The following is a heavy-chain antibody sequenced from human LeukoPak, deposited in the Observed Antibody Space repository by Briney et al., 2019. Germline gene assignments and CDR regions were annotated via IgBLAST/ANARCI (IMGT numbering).Heavy chain of an antibody. D-gene: IGHD5-18*01. CDR2: ISGSGGST. Sequence: GGSLRLSCAASGFTFSSYSMNWVRQAPGKGLEYVSAISGSGGSTYYADSVKGRFTISRDNSKNTLYLQMNSLRAEDTAVYYCAKASGYSYGTPADYWGQGTLVTVSS. CDR1: GFTFSSYS. CDR3: AKASGYSYGTPADY. V-gene: IGHV3-23*01. J-gene: IGHJ4*02.